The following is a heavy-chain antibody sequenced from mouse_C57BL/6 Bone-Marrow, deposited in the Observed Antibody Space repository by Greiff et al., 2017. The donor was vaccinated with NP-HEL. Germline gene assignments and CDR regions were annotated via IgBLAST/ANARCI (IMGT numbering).Heavy chain of an antibody. CDR1: GFSLTSYG. V-gene: IGHV2-3*01. Sequence: VKLVDSGPGLVAPSQSLSITCTVSGFSLTSYGVSWVRQPPGKGLEWLGVIWGDGSTNYHSALISRLSISKDNSKSQVFLKLNSLQTDDTATYYCAKLRGGGYGISFAYWGQGTLVTVSA. D-gene: IGHD2-1*01. CDR3: AKLRGGGYGISFAY. CDR2: IWGDGST. J-gene: IGHJ3*01.